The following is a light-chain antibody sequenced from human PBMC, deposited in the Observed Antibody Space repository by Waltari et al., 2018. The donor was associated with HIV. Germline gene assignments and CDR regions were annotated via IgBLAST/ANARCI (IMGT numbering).Light chain of an antibody. CDR2: SAS. V-gene: IGKV1-9*01. CDR1: QGIASY. CDR3: QQLYTDPFT. J-gene: IGKJ4*01. Sequence: DIQLTQSPSFLSASVGDRVTITCRASQGIASYLAWYQQEPGKAPKLLIYSASTLQSGVPSRFSGGGSGTEFTLTISSLQPEDFASYYCQQLYTDPFTFGGGTKV.